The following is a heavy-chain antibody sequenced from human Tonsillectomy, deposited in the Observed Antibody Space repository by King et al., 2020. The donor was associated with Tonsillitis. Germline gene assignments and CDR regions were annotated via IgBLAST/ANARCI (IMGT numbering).Heavy chain of an antibody. CDR2: IYNNGTI. CDR3: ARDMDYYDDSAYYAFDI. CDR1: GGSVMSYY. V-gene: IGHV4-4*08. Sequence: VQLQESGPGLVKPSETLSLTCTVSGGSVMSYYWTWIRQPPGKGLEWMAYIYNNGTIKYNPSLKSRVTISVDTSKNQFSLRLTSVTAADTAVYFCARDMDYYDDSAYYAFDIWGQGTMVSVSS. D-gene: IGHD3-22*01. J-gene: IGHJ3*02.